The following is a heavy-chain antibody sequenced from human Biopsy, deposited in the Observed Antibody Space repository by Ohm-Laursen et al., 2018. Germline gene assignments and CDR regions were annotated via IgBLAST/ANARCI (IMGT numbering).Heavy chain of an antibody. CDR1: GASISAYY. Sequence: SQTLSLTCTVSGASISAYYWSWIRQAAGKGLEWIGCIYPGGGTIYNPSLKSRVTMSVDTSKNHFSLNLNSVTAADTAVYYCAGIVLGPTNDAFDIWGQGTMVTVSS. CDR3: AGIVLGPTNDAFDI. V-gene: IGHV4-4*07. CDR2: IYPGGGT. D-gene: IGHD1-26*01. J-gene: IGHJ3*02.